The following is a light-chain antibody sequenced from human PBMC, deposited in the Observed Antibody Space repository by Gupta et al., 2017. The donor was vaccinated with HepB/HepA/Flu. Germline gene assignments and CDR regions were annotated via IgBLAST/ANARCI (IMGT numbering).Light chain of an antibody. V-gene: IGLV3-1*01. J-gene: IGLJ2*01. CDR3: QAWDSSTDV. CDR1: KLGDKY. CDR2: QDS. Sequence: YELTQPPPVSVSPGQTASITCSGDKLGDKYACWYQQKPGQSPVLVIYQDSKRPSGIPERFSGSNSGNTATLTISGTQAMDEADYYCQAWDSSTDVFGGGTKLTVL.